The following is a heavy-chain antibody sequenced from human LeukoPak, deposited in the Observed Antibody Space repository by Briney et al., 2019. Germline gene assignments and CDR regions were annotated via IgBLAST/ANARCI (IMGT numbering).Heavy chain of an antibody. Sequence: SETLSLTCTVSGGSISSYYWGWIRQPPGKGLEWIGSIYHSGSTYYNPSLKSRVTISVDTSKNQFSLKLSSVTAADTAVYYCAREVDYYDSSGYYCFDYWGQGTLVTVSS. J-gene: IGHJ4*02. V-gene: IGHV4-38-2*02. CDR2: IYHSGST. D-gene: IGHD3-22*01. CDR1: GGSISSYY. CDR3: AREVDYYDSSGYYCFDY.